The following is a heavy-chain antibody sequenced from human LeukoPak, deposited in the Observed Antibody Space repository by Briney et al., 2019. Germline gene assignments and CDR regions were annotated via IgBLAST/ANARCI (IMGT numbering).Heavy chain of an antibody. D-gene: IGHD1-1*01. V-gene: IGHV1-18*01. CDR1: GYSFTFHG. CDR3: ARDHTGETFLDAFDI. Sequence: ASVKLSCKASGYSFTFHGISWVRQAPGQGLEWMGWISPYNGQTKLTQKFQGRLIMDTETSTTTVYMELTSLKSDDTAVYYCARDHTGETFLDAFDIWGQGTLVAVSS. J-gene: IGHJ3*02. CDR2: ISPYNGQT.